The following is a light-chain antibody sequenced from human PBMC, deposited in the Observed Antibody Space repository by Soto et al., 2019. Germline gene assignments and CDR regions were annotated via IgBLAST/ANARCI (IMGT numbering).Light chain of an antibody. Sequence: PASISCKSSQSLLGSDGKTYLSGYLQKPGHPPQLLIFEVSNHFSGVSDRFSGSGSGTDFTLKISRVEAEDVGVYYCMQRVQFPRTVGGGTKVDIK. CDR2: EVS. J-gene: IGKJ4*01. V-gene: IGKV2D-29*01. CDR3: MQRVQFPRT. CDR1: QSLLGSDGKTY.